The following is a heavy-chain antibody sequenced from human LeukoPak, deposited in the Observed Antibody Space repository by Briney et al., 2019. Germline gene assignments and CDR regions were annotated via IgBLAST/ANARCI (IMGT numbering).Heavy chain of an antibody. CDR2: ISGSGTI. CDR1: GGSIHSY. Sequence: SETLSLTCTVSGGSIHSYWSWIRQPAGKGLEWIGRISGSGTITYNPALQSRLTISIDTSKNQFSLKLSSVTAADTAVYYCARGTHYDSSGYSGLYYFDYWGQGTLVTVSS. J-gene: IGHJ4*02. D-gene: IGHD3-22*01. CDR3: ARGTHYDSSGYSGLYYFDY. V-gene: IGHV4-4*07.